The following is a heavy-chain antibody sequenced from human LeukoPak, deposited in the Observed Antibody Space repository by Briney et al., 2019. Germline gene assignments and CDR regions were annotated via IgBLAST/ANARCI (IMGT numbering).Heavy chain of an antibody. CDR1: GYTFTGYY. D-gene: IGHD1-26*01. V-gene: IGHV1-69*02. CDR2: IIPILGIA. Sequence: WASVKVSCKASGYTFTGYYMHWVRQAPGQGLEWMGRIIPILGIANYAQKFQGRVTITADKSTSTAYMELSSLRSEDTAVYYCARGAYSGSPFGDYWGQGTLVTVSS. CDR3: ARGAYSGSPFGDY. J-gene: IGHJ4*02.